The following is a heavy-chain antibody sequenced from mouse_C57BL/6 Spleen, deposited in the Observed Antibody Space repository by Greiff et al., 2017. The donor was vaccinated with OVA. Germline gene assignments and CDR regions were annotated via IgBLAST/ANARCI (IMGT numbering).Heavy chain of an antibody. CDR2: FYPGSGSI. Sequence: VQVVESGAELVKPGASVKLSCKASGYTFTEYTIHWVKQRSGQGLEWIGWFYPGSGSIKYNEKFKDKATLTADKSSSSVYMELSRLTSEDSEVYVCARHERDYDYDEAFAYWGQGTMVTVSA. V-gene: IGHV1-62-2*01. D-gene: IGHD2-4*01. J-gene: IGHJ3*01. CDR3: ARHERDYDYDEAFAY. CDR1: GYTFTEYT.